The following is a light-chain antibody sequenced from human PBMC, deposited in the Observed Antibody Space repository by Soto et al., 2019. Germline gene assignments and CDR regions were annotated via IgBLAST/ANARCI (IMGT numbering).Light chain of an antibody. CDR1: QSVSRDY. V-gene: IGKV3-20*01. Sequence: DIVLTQSPGTQSLFPGVIATLYCRASQSVSRDYLAWYQQKPGKAPRLLIYGASSRATGIPDRFSGSGSGTDFPLSISRLEPEDFAVYCGHQYGSSPYTFGRGTKLEIK. CDR3: HQYGSSPYT. J-gene: IGKJ2*01. CDR2: GAS.